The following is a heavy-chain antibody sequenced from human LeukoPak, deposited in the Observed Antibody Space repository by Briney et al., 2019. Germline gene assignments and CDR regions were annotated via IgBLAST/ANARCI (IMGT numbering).Heavy chain of an antibody. CDR1: GFTFSSYS. D-gene: IGHD3-22*01. CDR2: MSYDGRNE. V-gene: IGHV3-30*09. J-gene: IGHJ4*02. Sequence: GGSLRLSCAASGFTFSSYSMHWVRQSPGKGLEWVAFMSYDGRNEYYADSVKGRFAISRDNYKNTLHLQMNRLRPGDTAVYYCAREGGPYYHPSSPFDYWGLGTLVTVSS. CDR3: AREGGPYYHPSSPFDY.